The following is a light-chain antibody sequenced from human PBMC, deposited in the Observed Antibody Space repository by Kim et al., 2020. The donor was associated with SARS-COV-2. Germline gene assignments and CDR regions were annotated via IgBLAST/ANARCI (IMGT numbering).Light chain of an antibody. CDR3: TSYAGSNNLDV. Sequence: QSVTISCTGTSSDIGAYKYVSWYQQHPGKAPKLMIYEVNRRPSGVPDRFSGSKPGNTASLTVSGLQAEDEADYYCTSYAGSNNLDVFGTGTKVTVL. V-gene: IGLV2-8*01. J-gene: IGLJ1*01. CDR1: SSDIGAYKY. CDR2: EVN.